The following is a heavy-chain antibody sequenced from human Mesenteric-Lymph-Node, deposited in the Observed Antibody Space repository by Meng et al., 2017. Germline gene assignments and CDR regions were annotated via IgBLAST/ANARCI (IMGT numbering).Heavy chain of an antibody. Sequence: GESLKISCAASGFTFSNYEMNWVRQAPGKGLEWVSYISSSGSRIYHADSVKGRFSISRDNAKNSLYLQMNSLRAEDTAVYYCARDDGDFSFHYWGQGSLVTVSS. D-gene: IGHD4-17*01. J-gene: IGHJ4*02. V-gene: IGHV3-48*03. CDR1: GFTFSNYE. CDR3: ARDDGDFSFHY. CDR2: ISSSGSRI.